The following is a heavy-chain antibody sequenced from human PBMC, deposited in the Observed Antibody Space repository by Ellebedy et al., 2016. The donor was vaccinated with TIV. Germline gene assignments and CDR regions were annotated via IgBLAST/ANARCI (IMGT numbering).Heavy chain of an antibody. D-gene: IGHD6-13*01. CDR2: INPNSGGT. CDR3: ARGGYSSSWSKRSYYYYGMDV. V-gene: IGHV1-2*02. CDR1: GYTFTGYY. Sequence: ASVKVSCXASGYTFTGYYMHWVRQAPGQGLEWMGWINPNSGGTNYAQKFQGRVTMTRDTSISTAYMELSKLRSEDTAVYYCARGGYSSSWSKRSYYYYGMDVWGQGTTVTVSS. J-gene: IGHJ6*02.